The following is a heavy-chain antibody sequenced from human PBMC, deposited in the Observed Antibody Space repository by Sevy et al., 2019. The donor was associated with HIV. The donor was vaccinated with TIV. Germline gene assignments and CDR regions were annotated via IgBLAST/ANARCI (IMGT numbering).Heavy chain of an antibody. V-gene: IGHV3-48*01. J-gene: IGHJ3*02. D-gene: IGHD6-6*01. CDR3: ARDDSSSGDAFDI. CDR2: ISSSSTI. Sequence: GGSLRLSCAASGFTFSSYSMNWVRQAPGKGLEWVSYISSSSTIYYADSVKGRFTISRDNAKNSLYLQMNSLRAEDTAVYYCARDDSSSGDAFDIWGQGTMVTVSS. CDR1: GFTFSSYS.